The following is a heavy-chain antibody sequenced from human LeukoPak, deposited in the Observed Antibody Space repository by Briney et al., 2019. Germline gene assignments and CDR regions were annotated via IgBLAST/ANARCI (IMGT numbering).Heavy chain of an antibody. CDR3: ARDYSGTGNFDY. Sequence: GGSLRLSCAASGFTFSSYSMDWVRQAPGKGLEGVSSISSNSSYIYYADSVKGRFTISRDNAKNSLYLQMNSLRAEDTAGYDCARDYSGTGNFDYWGQGTLVTVSS. D-gene: IGHD6-13*01. V-gene: IGHV3-21*01. J-gene: IGHJ4*02. CDR1: GFTFSSYS. CDR2: ISSNSSYI.